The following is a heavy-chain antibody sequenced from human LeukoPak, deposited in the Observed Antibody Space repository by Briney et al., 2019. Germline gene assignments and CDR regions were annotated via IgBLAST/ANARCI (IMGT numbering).Heavy chain of an antibody. J-gene: IGHJ5*02. CDR3: ARTYSSSFNWFDP. Sequence: ASVKVSCKASGYTFTGYYMHWVRQAPGQGLEWMGWINPNSGGTNYAQKFQGRVTMTRDTSISTACMELSRLRSDDTAVYYCARTYSSSFNWFDPWGQGTLVTVSS. V-gene: IGHV1-2*02. CDR1: GYTFTGYY. D-gene: IGHD6-6*01. CDR2: INPNSGGT.